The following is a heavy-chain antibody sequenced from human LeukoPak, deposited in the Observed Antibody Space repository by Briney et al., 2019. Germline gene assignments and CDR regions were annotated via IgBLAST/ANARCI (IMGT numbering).Heavy chain of an antibody. D-gene: IGHD3-16*01. CDR2: IRYDGSNK. CDR3: AKGGYYYYYMDV. CDR1: GFTFSSYG. V-gene: IGHV3-30*02. J-gene: IGHJ6*03. Sequence: GGSLRLSCAASGFTFSSYGMHWVRQAPGKGLEWVAFIRYDGSNKHYADSVKGRFTISRDNSKNTLYLQMNSLSAEDTAVYNCAKGGYYYYYMDVWGKGTTVTISS.